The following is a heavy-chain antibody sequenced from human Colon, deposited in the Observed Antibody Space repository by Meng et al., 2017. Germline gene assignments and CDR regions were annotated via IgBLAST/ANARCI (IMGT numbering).Heavy chain of an antibody. CDR1: GGSFSGYY. CDR3: ARVPGIAVAGSGFGYFDL. CDR2: INHSGRT. Sequence: QWELQRWGEGRLNPSETLSLTCAFYGGSFSGYYWNWIRQSPGKGLEWIGQINHSGRTIYNPSLKSRVTTSIDTSKNQFSLNLTSATAADTAVYYCARVPGIAVAGSGFGYFDLWGRGTLVTVSS. D-gene: IGHD6-19*01. V-gene: IGHV4-34*01. J-gene: IGHJ2*01.